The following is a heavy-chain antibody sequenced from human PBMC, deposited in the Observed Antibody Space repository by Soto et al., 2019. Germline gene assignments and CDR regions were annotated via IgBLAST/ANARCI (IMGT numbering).Heavy chain of an antibody. D-gene: IGHD6-19*01. V-gene: IGHV3-48*01. CDR3: ARAPVEGSSGWYVYPYYYYYMDV. J-gene: IGHJ6*03. CDR1: GFTFSSYS. CDR2: ISSSSSTI. Sequence: GGSLRLSCAASGFTFSSYSMNWVRQAPGKGLEWVSYISSSSSTIYYADSVKGRFTISRDNAKNSLYLQMNSLRAEDTAVYYCARAPVEGSSGWYVYPYYYYYMDVWGKGTTVTVSS.